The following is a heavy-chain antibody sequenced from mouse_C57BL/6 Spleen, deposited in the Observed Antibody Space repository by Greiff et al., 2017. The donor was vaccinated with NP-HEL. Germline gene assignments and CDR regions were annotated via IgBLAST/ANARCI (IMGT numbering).Heavy chain of an antibody. J-gene: IGHJ3*01. CDR1: GFNIKNTY. D-gene: IGHD1-1*01. CDR2: IDPANGNT. Sequence: VQLKESVAELVRPGASVKLSCTASGFNIKNTYMHWVKQRPEQGLEWIGRIDPANGNTKYAPKFQGKATITADTSSNTAYLQLSSLTSEDTAIYYCAREYYGSSYVFAYWGQGTLVTVSA. CDR3: AREYYGSSYVFAY. V-gene: IGHV14-3*01.